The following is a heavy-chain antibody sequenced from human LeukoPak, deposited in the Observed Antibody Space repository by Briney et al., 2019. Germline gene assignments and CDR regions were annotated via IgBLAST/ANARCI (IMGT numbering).Heavy chain of an antibody. D-gene: IGHD7-27*01. Sequence: PGGSLRLSCAASGFTVSSNYMSWVRQAPGKGLEWVSAISGSGSNTYYADSVKGRFTISRDNSRNTLYLHMNSLRAEDTAVYFCAKEETTALTPGIDYWGQGTLVTVSS. CDR1: GFTVSSNY. CDR3: AKEETTALTPGIDY. V-gene: IGHV3-23*01. J-gene: IGHJ4*02. CDR2: ISGSGSNT.